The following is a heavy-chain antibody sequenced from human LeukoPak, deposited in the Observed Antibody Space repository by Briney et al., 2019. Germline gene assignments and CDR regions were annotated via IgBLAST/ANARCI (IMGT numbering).Heavy chain of an antibody. CDR2: ISTRSTYI. CDR3: AREEEWYASGTYYKGFDS. V-gene: IGHV3-21*01. Sequence: GGSLRLSCAASGFTFSNYNMNWVRQAPGKGLEWVSCISTRSTYIYYADSVKGRFTISRDNAENSLYLQMNSLRADDTAVYYCAREEEWYASGTYYKGFDSWGQGTLVTVSS. J-gene: IGHJ4*02. D-gene: IGHD3-10*01. CDR1: GFTFSNYN.